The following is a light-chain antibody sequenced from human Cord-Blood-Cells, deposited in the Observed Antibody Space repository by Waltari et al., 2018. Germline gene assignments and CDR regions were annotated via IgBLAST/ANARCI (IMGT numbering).Light chain of an antibody. Sequence: SYELTQPLSVSVALGKAARITCGGNNIGSKNVQWYQQKPGRAPVLDINRDSNRPSGVPERLSGSDSGNTATLTISRAQAGDETNYYCQLWDSSTAVFGGGTKLTVL. J-gene: IGLJ2*01. CDR2: RDS. CDR1: NIGSKN. CDR3: QLWDSSTAV. V-gene: IGLV3-9*01.